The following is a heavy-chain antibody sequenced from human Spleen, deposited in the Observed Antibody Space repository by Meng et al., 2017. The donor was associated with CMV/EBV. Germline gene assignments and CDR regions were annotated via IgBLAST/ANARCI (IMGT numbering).Heavy chain of an antibody. D-gene: IGHD1-26*01. CDR3: ARDVGGVTPDY. CDR2: ISAYNGNT. V-gene: IGHV1-18*01. CDR1: GYTFTSYG. J-gene: IGHJ4*02. Sequence: CKASGYTFTSYGISWVRQAPGQGLEWMGWISAYNGNTNYAQKLQGRVTLTTDTSTSTAYVELRSLRSDDTAVYYCARDVGGVTPDYWGQGTLVTVSS.